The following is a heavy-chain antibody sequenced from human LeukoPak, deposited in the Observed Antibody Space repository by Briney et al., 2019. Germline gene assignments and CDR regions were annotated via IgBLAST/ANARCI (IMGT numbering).Heavy chain of an antibody. CDR1: GYSFTTYW. CDR2: IHPSDSDP. CDR3: ATGWRGTYYDPAHY. D-gene: IGHD3-22*01. V-gene: IGHV5-51*01. J-gene: IGHJ4*02. Sequence: GESLKISCKGSGYSFTTYWIGWVRQTSGKGMEWVAMIHPSDSDPRYSPSFRGQVTISADKSINTAYLQWSSLKASDTAMYYCATGWRGTYYDPAHYWGQGTLVTVSS.